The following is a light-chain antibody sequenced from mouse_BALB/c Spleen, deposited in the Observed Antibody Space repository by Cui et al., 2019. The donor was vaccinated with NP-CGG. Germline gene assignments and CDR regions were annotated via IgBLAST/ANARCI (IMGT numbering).Light chain of an antibody. V-gene: IGLV1*01. Sequence: QHVVTNEAALTTSPGETVTLTCRSSTGAVTTSNYANWVQEKPDHLFTGLIGGTNNRAPGVPARFSGSLIGDKAALTITGAQTEDEAIYFCALWYSNHWVFGGGTKLTVL. J-gene: IGLJ1*01. CDR1: TGAVTTSNY. CDR2: GTN. CDR3: ALWYSNHWV.